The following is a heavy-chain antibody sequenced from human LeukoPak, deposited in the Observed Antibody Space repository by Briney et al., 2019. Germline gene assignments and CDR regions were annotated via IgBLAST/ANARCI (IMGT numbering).Heavy chain of an antibody. J-gene: IGHJ4*02. CDR2: IDGSGGTT. CDR3: AKEGGRGIVVADYFDF. D-gene: IGHD6-19*01. Sequence: GGSLRLSCAASGFTFSLYSMAWVRQAPGKGLEWVSVIDGSGGTTFYAGSVKGRFAISRDNSENTLYLQMSSLRADDTAVYYCAKEGGRGIVVADYFDFWGQGTLVTVSS. CDR1: GFTFSLYS. V-gene: IGHV3-23*01.